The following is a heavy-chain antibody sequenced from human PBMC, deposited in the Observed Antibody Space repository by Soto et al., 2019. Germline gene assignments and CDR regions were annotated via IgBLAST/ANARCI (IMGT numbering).Heavy chain of an antibody. CDR3: ARDPISGSFDF. CDR2: IAGGGHTI. CDR1: GFPFHSYS. V-gene: IGHV3-48*02. Sequence: WGSLRLSCAASGFPFHSYSMNWVRQAPGRCLEWVSYIAGGGHTIYYADSVKGRFTISRDDAKSSLYLQMNSLRDDDTAIYYCARDPISGSFDFWGQGXLVTVYS. J-gene: IGHJ4*02. D-gene: IGHD6-19*01.